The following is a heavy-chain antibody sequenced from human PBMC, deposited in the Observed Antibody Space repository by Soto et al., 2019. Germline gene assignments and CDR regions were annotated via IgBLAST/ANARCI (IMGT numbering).Heavy chain of an antibody. D-gene: IGHD2-2*01. Sequence: QVQLVQSGAEVKKPGSSVKVSCKASGGTFSSYAISWVRQAPGQGLEWMGGIIPIFGTANYAQKFQGRVTITADESTSTVYMELSSLRSEDTAVYYCARDRCSSTRCSPSYYYYGMDVWGQGTTVTVSS. J-gene: IGHJ6*02. CDR1: GGTFSSYA. CDR3: ARDRCSSTRCSPSYYYYGMDV. CDR2: IIPIFGTA. V-gene: IGHV1-69*01.